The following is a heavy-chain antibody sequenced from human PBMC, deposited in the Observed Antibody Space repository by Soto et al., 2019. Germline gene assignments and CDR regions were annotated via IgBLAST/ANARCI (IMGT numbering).Heavy chain of an antibody. J-gene: IGHJ6*02. D-gene: IGHD5-12*01. V-gene: IGHV3-23*01. CDR1: GFTFSSYA. CDR3: AKGNSGYDPRYGMDV. Sequence: GGSLRLSCAASGFTFSSYAMSWVRQAPGKGLEWVSAIGGSGGSTYYADSVKGRFTISRDNSKNTLYLQMNSLRAEDTAVYYCAKGNSGYDPRYGMDVWGQGTTVTVSS. CDR2: IGGSGGST.